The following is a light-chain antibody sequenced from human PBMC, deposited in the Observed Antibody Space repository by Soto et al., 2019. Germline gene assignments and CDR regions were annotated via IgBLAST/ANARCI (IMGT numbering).Light chain of an antibody. Sequence: DIQMTQSPSTLSASVGDRVTITCRASESISSWLAWYQQKPGKAPKFLIYTASTLEVGVPSRFSGSGSGTEFTLTISSLQPDDFATYYCQQYSSYSLTFGGGTKVDIK. J-gene: IGKJ4*01. V-gene: IGKV1-5*03. CDR1: ESISSW. CDR3: QQYSSYSLT. CDR2: TAS.